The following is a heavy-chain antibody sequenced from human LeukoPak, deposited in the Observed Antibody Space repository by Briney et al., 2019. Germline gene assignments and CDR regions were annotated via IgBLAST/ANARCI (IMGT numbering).Heavy chain of an antibody. CDR3: ARDIYVDDVRYDAFDI. J-gene: IGHJ3*02. Sequence: GGSLRLSCAASGFTFSGYGMNWVRQAPGKGLEWVSYISSSGSTIYYADAMKGRFTISRDNAKNSLYLQMNSLRAEDTAVYYCARDIYVDDVRYDAFDIWGQGTMVTVSS. CDR1: GFTFSGYG. D-gene: IGHD4-17*01. CDR2: ISSSGSTI. V-gene: IGHV3-48*03.